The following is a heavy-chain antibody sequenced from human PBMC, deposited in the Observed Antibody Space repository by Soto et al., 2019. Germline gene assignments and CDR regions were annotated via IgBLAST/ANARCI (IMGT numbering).Heavy chain of an antibody. CDR2: IRGSGSSA. V-gene: IGHV3-23*01. CDR3: AKRGGDYDSRYHYYMDV. J-gene: IGHJ6*03. Sequence: EVQVLESGGGLVQPGGSLRLSCAASGFTFSSYAMNWVRQSPGKGLEWVGSIRGSGSSAYYPDSVEGRFTISRDNSKNTLYLQMNSLRAEDTPVYYCAKRGGDYDSRYHYYMDVWGKGTTVTVSS. CDR1: GFTFSSYA. D-gene: IGHD3-16*01.